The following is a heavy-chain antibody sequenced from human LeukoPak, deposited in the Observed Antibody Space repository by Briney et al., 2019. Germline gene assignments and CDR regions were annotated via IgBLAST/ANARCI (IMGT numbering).Heavy chain of an antibody. CDR1: GFTFSTFA. J-gene: IGHJ4*02. CDR3: AKDPEQLIGYCSGGTCSLRY. CDR2: ISGSGTST. Sequence: PGGSLRLSCAASGFTFSTFAMSWVRQAPGKGLEWVSTISGSGTSTYFADSVKGRFTISRDNSKNTLYLQMNSLRAEDTAVYYCAKDPEQLIGYCSGGTCSLRYWGQGTLVTVSS. V-gene: IGHV3-23*01. D-gene: IGHD2-15*01.